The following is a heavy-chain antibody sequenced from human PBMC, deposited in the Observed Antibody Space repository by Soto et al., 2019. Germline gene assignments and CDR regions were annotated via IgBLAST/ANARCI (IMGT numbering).Heavy chain of an antibody. V-gene: IGHV3-30*18. J-gene: IGHJ6*02. CDR1: GFTFPRFG. D-gene: IGHD7-27*01. Sequence: QVQLVESGGGVVQPGRSLRLSCAASGFTFPRFGMHWVRQAPGKGLEWVALITYEGSQIYYADAVKGGFTISRDNGDNTLSLQMDNLRTEDTATYFCAKGRGEMNWANYYGLDVWGQGTTVTVSS. CDR3: AKGRGEMNWANYYGLDV. CDR2: ITYEGSQI.